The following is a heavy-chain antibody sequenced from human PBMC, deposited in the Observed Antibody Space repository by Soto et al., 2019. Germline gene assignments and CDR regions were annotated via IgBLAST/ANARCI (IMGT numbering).Heavy chain of an antibody. CDR3: ARDAGGPADY. J-gene: IGHJ4*02. CDR2: MYYSGST. V-gene: IGHV4-59*01. Sequence: SETLSLTCTVSVESISIYYWSWIRQPPGKGLEWIGYMYYSGSTNYNPSLKSRVTISVDTSKNQSSLKLSSVTAADTAVYYCARDAGGPADYWGQGTLVTVSS. CDR1: VESISIYY. D-gene: IGHD2-15*01.